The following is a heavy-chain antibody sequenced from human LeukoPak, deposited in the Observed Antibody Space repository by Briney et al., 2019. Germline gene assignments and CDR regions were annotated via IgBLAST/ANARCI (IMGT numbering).Heavy chain of an antibody. Sequence: GGSLRLSCAASGFTFSSYAMSWVRQAPGKGLEWVSAISGSGGSTYYADSVKGRFTISRDNSKNTLYLQMNSLRAEDTAVYYCARGARYCSSTSCYGGKGIFDYWGQGTLVTVSS. CDR2: ISGSGGST. V-gene: IGHV3-23*01. D-gene: IGHD2-2*01. CDR3: ARGARYCSSTSCYGGKGIFDY. J-gene: IGHJ4*02. CDR1: GFTFSSYA.